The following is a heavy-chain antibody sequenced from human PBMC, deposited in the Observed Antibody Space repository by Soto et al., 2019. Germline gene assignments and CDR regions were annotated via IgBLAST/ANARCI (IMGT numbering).Heavy chain of an antibody. CDR1: GFTFTSSA. CDR2: IVVGSGNT. Sequence: ASVKVSCKASGFTFTSSAVQWVRQARGQRLEWIGWIVVGSGNTNYAQKFQERVTITRDMSTSTAYMELSSLRSEDTAVYYCAAASGRIVGAHCAFDYWGQGTLVTVSS. D-gene: IGHD1-26*01. V-gene: IGHV1-58*01. J-gene: IGHJ4*02. CDR3: AAASGRIVGAHCAFDY.